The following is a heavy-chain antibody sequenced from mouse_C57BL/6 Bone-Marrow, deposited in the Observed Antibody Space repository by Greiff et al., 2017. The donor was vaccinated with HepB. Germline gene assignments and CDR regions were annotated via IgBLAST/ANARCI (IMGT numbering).Heavy chain of an antibody. V-gene: IGHV1-82*01. D-gene: IGHD1-1*01. J-gene: IGHJ2*01. CDR3: ARGGDYGSRWDFDY. CDR1: GYAFSSSW. Sequence: QVHVKQSGPELVKPGASVKISCKASGYAFSSSWMNWVKQRPGKGLEWIGRIYPGDGDTNYNGKFKGKATLTADKSSSTAYMQLSSLTSEDSAVYFCARGGDYGSRWDFDYWGQGTTLTVSS. CDR2: IYPGDGDT.